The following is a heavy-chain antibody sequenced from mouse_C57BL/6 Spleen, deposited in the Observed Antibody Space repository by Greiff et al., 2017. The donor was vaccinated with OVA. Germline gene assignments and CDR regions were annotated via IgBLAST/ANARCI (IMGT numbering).Heavy chain of an antibody. J-gene: IGHJ2*01. V-gene: IGHV1-42*01. D-gene: IGHD2-4*01. CDR3: ARGSITSFDY. Sequence: EVKLMESGPELVKPGASVKISCKASGYSFTGYYMNWVKQSPEKSLEWIGEINPSTGGTTYNQKFKAKATLTVDKSSSTAYMQLKSLTSEDSAVYYCARGSITSFDYWGQGTTLTVSS. CDR1: GYSFTGYY. CDR2: INPSTGGT.